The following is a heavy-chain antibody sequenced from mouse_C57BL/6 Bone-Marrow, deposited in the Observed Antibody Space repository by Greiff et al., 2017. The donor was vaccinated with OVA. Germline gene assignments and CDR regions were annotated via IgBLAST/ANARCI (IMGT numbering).Heavy chain of an antibody. Sequence: VQLQQSGPELVKPGASVKISCKASGYAFSSSWMNWVKQRPGKGLEWIGRIYPGDGDTNYNGKFKGKATLTADKSSSTAYMQLSSLTSEDSAVYFCARQLRPHWYFDVWGTGTTVTVSS. CDR1: GYAFSSSW. V-gene: IGHV1-82*01. CDR2: IYPGDGDT. D-gene: IGHD3-2*02. J-gene: IGHJ1*03. CDR3: ARQLRPHWYFDV.